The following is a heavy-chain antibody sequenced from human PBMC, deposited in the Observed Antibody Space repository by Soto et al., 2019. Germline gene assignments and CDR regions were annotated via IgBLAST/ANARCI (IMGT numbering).Heavy chain of an antibody. CDR1: GGTFSSYT. D-gene: IGHD5-12*01. CDR3: ARDTGDGLAPESSGYAGDSDNYYYYGMDV. V-gene: IGHV1-69*08. CDR2: IIPILGIA. Sequence: QVQLVQSGAEVKKPGSSVKVSCKASGGTFSSYTISWVRQAPGQGLEWMGRIIPILGIANYAQKFQGRVTITADKSTSTADMERSSLRSEDTAVYYCARDTGDGLAPESSGYAGDSDNYYYYGMDVWGQGTTVTVSS. J-gene: IGHJ6*02.